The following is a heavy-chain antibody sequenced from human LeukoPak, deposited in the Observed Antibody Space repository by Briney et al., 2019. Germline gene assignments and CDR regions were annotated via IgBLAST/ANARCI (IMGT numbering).Heavy chain of an antibody. CDR3: IRDLFDDYSLDY. D-gene: IGHD3-16*01. J-gene: IGHJ4*02. CDR1: GFTFSNYA. V-gene: IGHV3-21*01. Sequence: PGGSLRLSCAPSGFTFSNYAMNWVRQAPGKGLEWVSSINSDSSLMYYAESVKGRFTISRDNARNSLYLQMSSLRVEDTAVYYCIRDLFDDYSLDYWGQGALVTVSS. CDR2: INSDSSLM.